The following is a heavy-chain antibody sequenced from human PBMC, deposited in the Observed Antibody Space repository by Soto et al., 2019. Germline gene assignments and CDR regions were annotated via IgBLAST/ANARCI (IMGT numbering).Heavy chain of an antibody. CDR2: INHSGST. CDR1: GGPFSGYY. D-gene: IGHD3-10*01. V-gene: IGHV4-34*01. Sequence: SETLSLTCAVSGGPFSGYYWSWIRQPAGKGLEWIGEINHSGSTNYNPSLKSRVTISVDTSKNQFSLKLRSVTAADTAVYYCGRGRGRHRDWCFDLWGRGTLVTVSS. J-gene: IGHJ2*01. CDR3: GRGRGRHRDWCFDL.